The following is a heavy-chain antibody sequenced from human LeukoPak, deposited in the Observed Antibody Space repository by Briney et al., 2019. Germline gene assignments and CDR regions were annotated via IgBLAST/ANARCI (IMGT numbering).Heavy chain of an antibody. J-gene: IGHJ3*02. CDR2: INPNSGGT. V-gene: IGHV1-2*06. CDR3: ARVYRRIYCSGGSCYPLTSDDAFDI. CDR1: GYTFTGYY. D-gene: IGHD2-15*01. Sequence: ASVKVSCKASGYTFTGYYMHWVRQAPGQGLEWMGRINPNSGGTNYAQKFQGRVTMTRATSISTAYMELSRLRSDDTAVYYCARVYRRIYCSGGSCYPLTSDDAFDIWGQGTMVTVSS.